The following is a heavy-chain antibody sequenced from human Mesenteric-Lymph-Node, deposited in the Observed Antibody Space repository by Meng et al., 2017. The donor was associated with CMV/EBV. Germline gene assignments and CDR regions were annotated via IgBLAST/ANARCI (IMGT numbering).Heavy chain of an antibody. CDR1: GFSFRSYG. J-gene: IGHJ4*02. Sequence: GGSLRLSCAGSGFSFRSYGMNWVRQAPGKGLEWVSYISSSGSTIYYADSVKGRFTISRDNAKNSLYLQMNSLRAEDTAVYYCARANSGYDFHYWGQGTLVTVSS. V-gene: IGHV3-48*04. D-gene: IGHD5-12*01. CDR3: ARANSGYDFHY. CDR2: ISSSGSTI.